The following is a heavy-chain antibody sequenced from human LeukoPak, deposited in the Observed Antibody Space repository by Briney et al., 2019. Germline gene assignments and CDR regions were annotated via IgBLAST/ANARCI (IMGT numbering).Heavy chain of an antibody. Sequence: GGSLRLSCAASGFTFSNYGMHWVRQAPGKGLEWVAVISYDGSNKYYADSVKGRFTISRDNSKNTLSLQMHSLRPEDTAVYYCARPSPPGDGYNPCDYWGPGALVIVSS. J-gene: IGHJ4*02. CDR1: GFTFSNYG. CDR3: ARPSPPGDGYNPCDY. D-gene: IGHD5-24*01. CDR2: ISYDGSNK. V-gene: IGHV3-30*03.